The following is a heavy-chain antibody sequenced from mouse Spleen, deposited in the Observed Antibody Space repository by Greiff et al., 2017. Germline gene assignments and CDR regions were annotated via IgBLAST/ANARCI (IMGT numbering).Heavy chain of an antibody. D-gene: IGHD2-14*01. CDR2: ISSGSSTI. CDR1: GFTFSDYG. Sequence: EVKLVESGGGLVKPGGSLKLSCAASGFTFSDYGMHWVRQAPEKGLEWVAYISSGSSTIYYADTVKGRFTISRDNAKNTLFLQMTSLRSEDTAMYYCARDEENERYDGYAMDYWGQGTSVTVSS. V-gene: IGHV5-17*01. J-gene: IGHJ4*01. CDR3: ARDEENERYDGYAMDY.